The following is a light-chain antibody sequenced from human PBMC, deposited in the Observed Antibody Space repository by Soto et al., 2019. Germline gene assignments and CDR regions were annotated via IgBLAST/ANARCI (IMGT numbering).Light chain of an antibody. V-gene: IGKV3-20*01. Sequence: EIVLTQSPGTLSLYPGERATLSCRASQSVSSSYLAWYQQKPGQAPRLLIYGASSRATGIPDRFSGSGSGTDFTLTISRLEPEDFAVYYCQQYGSSRWTFGQGTKVAIK. J-gene: IGKJ1*01. CDR2: GAS. CDR3: QQYGSSRWT. CDR1: QSVSSSY.